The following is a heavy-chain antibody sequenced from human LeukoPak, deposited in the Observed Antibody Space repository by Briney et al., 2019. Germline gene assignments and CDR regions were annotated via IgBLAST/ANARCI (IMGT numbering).Heavy chain of an antibody. CDR1: GISVSNNY. Sequence: GGSLRLSCAASGISVSNNYMNWVRQAPGKGLEWVSVIYSGGNTYYADSVKGRFIVSRDNSKDTVYLQMNSLRAEDTAVYYCARGIAAAGIVGVFDYWGQGTLVTVSS. CDR3: ARGIAAAGIVGVFDY. CDR2: IYSGGNT. V-gene: IGHV3-66*01. D-gene: IGHD6-13*01. J-gene: IGHJ4*02.